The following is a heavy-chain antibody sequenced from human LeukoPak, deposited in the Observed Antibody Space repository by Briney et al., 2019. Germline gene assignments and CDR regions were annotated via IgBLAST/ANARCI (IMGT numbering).Heavy chain of an antibody. D-gene: IGHD3-10*01. Sequence: GASVKVSCKASGGTFSSYAISWVRQAPGQGLEWMGGIIPIFGTANYAQKFQGRVTITTDESTSTAYMELSSLRSEDTAVYYCASGPYSYYYGSGSYYYMDVWGKGTTVTVSS. CDR3: ASGPYSYYYGSGSYYYMDV. CDR1: GGTFSSYA. V-gene: IGHV1-69*05. J-gene: IGHJ6*03. CDR2: IIPIFGTA.